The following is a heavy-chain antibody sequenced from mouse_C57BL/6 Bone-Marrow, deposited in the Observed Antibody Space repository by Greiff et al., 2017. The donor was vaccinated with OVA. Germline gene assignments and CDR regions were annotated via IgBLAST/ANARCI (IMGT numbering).Heavy chain of an antibody. D-gene: IGHD2-1*01. Sequence: VHLVESGPGLVQPSQSLSITCTVSGFSLTSYGVHWVRQSPGKGLEWLGVIWSGGSTDYNAAFISRLSISKDNSKSQVFFKMNSLQADDTAIYYCARNDGYGNYVMDYWGQGTSVTVSS. J-gene: IGHJ4*01. V-gene: IGHV2-2*01. CDR3: ARNDGYGNYVMDY. CDR1: GFSLTSYG. CDR2: IWSGGST.